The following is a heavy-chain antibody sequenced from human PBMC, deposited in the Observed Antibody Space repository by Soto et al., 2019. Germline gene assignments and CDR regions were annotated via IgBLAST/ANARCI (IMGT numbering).Heavy chain of an antibody. D-gene: IGHD6-19*01. CDR3: VTYPIPVAGYYYFGRDV. CDR2: FYYSGRT. CDR1: GVSISTSSYY. V-gene: IGHV4-39*01. J-gene: IGHJ6*02. Sequence: PSETLSLTCTVSGVSISTSSYYWVWIRQPPGKGLEWIGSFYYSGRTYYSPSLKSRVTISADTSNNRFSLKLTSVTAADTAVYYCVTYPIPVAGYYYFGRDVWGPGTTVTVSS.